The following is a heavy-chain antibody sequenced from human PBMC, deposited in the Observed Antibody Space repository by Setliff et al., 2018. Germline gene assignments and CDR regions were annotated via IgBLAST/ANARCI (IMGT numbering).Heavy chain of an antibody. CDR1: GVSISANHY. J-gene: IGHJ4*02. V-gene: IGHV4-39*01. Sequence: SETLSLTCTVSGVSISANHYWGWIRQPPGKGLEWIGSISYGGNTYYNPSLKSRVTISVDTSKNQLSLELASVTAADTAVYYCARRDSTGYYGYSFDFWGQGTLVTVSS. D-gene: IGHD3-22*01. CDR3: ARRDSTGYYGYSFDF. CDR2: ISYGGNT.